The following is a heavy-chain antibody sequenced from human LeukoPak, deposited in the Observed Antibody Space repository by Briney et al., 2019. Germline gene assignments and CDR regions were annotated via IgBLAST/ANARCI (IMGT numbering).Heavy chain of an antibody. CDR1: GFTFSSYG. Sequence: GGSLRLSCAASGFTFSSYGMHWVRQAPGKGLEWVAVISYDGSNKYYADSVKGRFTVSRDNSKNTLYLQMNSLRAEDTAVYYCAKALMGWVGRYCSGGSCSSFDYWGHGTLVTASS. CDR3: AKALMGWVGRYCSGGSCSSFDY. V-gene: IGHV3-30*18. J-gene: IGHJ4*01. D-gene: IGHD2-15*01. CDR2: ISYDGSNK.